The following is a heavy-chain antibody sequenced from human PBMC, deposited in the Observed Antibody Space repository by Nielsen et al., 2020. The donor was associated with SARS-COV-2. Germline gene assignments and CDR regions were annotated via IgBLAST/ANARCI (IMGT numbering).Heavy chain of an antibody. D-gene: IGHD5-18*01. J-gene: IGHJ3*02. CDR3: ASMSDTAMVNDAFYI. V-gene: IGHV5-51*01. CDR1: GSSFTSYW. CDR2: IYPGVSDT. Sequence: GGSLRLSCKGSGSSFTSYWIGWVRQMPGKGLEWMGLIYPGVSDTRYRPSFQGQVPISADKSISTAYLQWSSLKASDTAMYYCASMSDTAMVNDAFYIWGQGTLVTAPS.